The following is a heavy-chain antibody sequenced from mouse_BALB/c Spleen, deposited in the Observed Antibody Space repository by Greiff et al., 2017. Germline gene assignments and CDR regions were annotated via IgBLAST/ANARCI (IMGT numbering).Heavy chain of an antibody. V-gene: IGHV5-6-4*01. D-gene: IGHD2-4*01. Sequence: VQLKESGGGLVKPGGSLKLSCAASGFTFSSYAMSWVRQTPEKRLEWVATISSGGSYTYYPDSVKGRFTISRDNAKNTLYLQMSSLKSEDTAMYYCTRDVITTGRYFDVWGAGTTVTVSS. J-gene: IGHJ1*01. CDR1: GFTFSSYA. CDR3: TRDVITTGRYFDV. CDR2: ISSGGSYT.